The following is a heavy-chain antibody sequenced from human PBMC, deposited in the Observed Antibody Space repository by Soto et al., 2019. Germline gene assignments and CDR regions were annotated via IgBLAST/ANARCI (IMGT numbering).Heavy chain of an antibody. V-gene: IGHV4-34*01. Sequence: PSETLSLTCAVYGGSFSGYYWSWIRQPPGKGLEWIGYVYHSGSSTSNPSLKSRVTMSADTSKNQLSLKVRSVTAADTAVYYCARVGERWQYFDWFYYFDSWGQGALVTVSS. D-gene: IGHD3-9*01. J-gene: IGHJ4*02. CDR1: GGSFSGYY. CDR3: ARVGERWQYFDWFYYFDS. CDR2: VYHSGSS.